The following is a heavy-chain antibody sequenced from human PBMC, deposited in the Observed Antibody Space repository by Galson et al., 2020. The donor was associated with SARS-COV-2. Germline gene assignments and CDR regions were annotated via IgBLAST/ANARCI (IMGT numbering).Heavy chain of an antibody. CDR3: ARGDSPGLMDYYYGMDV. D-gene: IGHD1-1*01. J-gene: IGHJ6*02. CDR2: INHSGST. Sequence: SQASETLSLTCDVYGGSFSGYYWSWIRQPPGKGLEWIGEINHSGSTNYNPSLKSRVTISVDTSKNQFSLKLSSVTAADTAVYYCARGDSPGLMDYYYGMDVWGQGTTVTVSS. V-gene: IGHV4-34*01. CDR1: GGSFSGYY.